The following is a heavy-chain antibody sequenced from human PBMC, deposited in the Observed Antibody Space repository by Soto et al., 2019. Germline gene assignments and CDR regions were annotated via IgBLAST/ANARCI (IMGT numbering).Heavy chain of an antibody. V-gene: IGHV3-48*01. CDR3: ARHGRGSFDI. Sequence: GGSLRLSCAASGFRFSDYSMNWVRQAPGRGLEWVSYISSSSFTIHYADSVEGRFAISRDNAKNSLYLQMNSLRVEDTAVYYCARHGRGSFDIWGQGTMVTVSS. CDR1: GFRFSDYS. D-gene: IGHD1-26*01. CDR2: ISSSSFTI. J-gene: IGHJ3*02.